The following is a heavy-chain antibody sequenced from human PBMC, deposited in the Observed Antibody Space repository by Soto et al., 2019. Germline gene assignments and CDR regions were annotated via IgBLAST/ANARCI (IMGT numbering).Heavy chain of an antibody. Sequence: QVQLVQSGAEVKKPGASVKVSCKASGYTFSSFYMHWVRQAPGRGLEWMGIINPSGGDTGYGKKFQGRVTITADASTSTVYMDLSSLRSEDTAVYYCARSFTKSRRGGVAFDYWGQGTLLSVSP. V-gene: IGHV1-46*01. J-gene: IGHJ4*02. CDR1: GYTFSSFY. CDR2: INPSGGDT. CDR3: ARSFTKSRRGGVAFDY. D-gene: IGHD3-3*01.